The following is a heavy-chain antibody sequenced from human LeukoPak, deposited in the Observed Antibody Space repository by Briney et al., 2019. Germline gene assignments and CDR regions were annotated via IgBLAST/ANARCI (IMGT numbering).Heavy chain of an antibody. CDR2: ISGSGGST. J-gene: IGHJ4*02. Sequence: GGSLRLSCAASGFTFSSYAMSWVRQAPGKGLEWVSAISGSGGSTYYADSVKGRFTISRDNSKNTLYLQMNSLRAEDTAVYYCAKDRQYYYGSGSYYRYWGQGTLVTVSS. D-gene: IGHD3-10*01. V-gene: IGHV3-23*01. CDR3: AKDRQYYYGSGSYYRY. CDR1: GFTFSSYA.